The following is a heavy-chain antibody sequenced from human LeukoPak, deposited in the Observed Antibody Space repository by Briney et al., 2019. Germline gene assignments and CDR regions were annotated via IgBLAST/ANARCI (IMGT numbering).Heavy chain of an antibody. Sequence: ASVKVSCKAFGYTFTSNYMHWVRQAPGQGPEWMGVISPSGGSTTYAQKFQGRVTLTRDMSTSTDYLELSSLRSEDTAVYYCARYSSNYRYYYMDVWGKGTTVTVSS. CDR1: GYTFTSNY. V-gene: IGHV1-46*01. CDR2: ISPSGGST. D-gene: IGHD4-11*01. J-gene: IGHJ6*03. CDR3: ARYSSNYRYYYMDV.